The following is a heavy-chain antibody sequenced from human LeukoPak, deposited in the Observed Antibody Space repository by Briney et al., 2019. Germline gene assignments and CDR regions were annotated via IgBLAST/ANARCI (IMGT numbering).Heavy chain of an antibody. J-gene: IGHJ4*02. D-gene: IGHD1-1*01. Sequence: SVKVSCKASGGTFSSYAISRVRQAPGQGLEWMGRIIPILGIANYAQKFQGRVTITADESTSTAYMELSSLRSEDTAVYYCARGGIETQLDYWGQGTLVTVSS. CDR1: GGTFSSYA. CDR3: ARGGIETQLDY. V-gene: IGHV1-69*04. CDR2: IIPILGIA.